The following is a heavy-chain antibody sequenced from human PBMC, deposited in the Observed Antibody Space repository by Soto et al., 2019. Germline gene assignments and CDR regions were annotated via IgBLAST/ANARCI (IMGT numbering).Heavy chain of an antibody. V-gene: IGHV1-69*13. J-gene: IGHJ6*02. Sequence: SVKVSCKASGGTFSSHAISWVRQAPGQGLEWMGGIIPFFKATNYAQKFQGRVTVTADDSTSTAYMDLYSLRSEDTAVYYCARDVPLNYYDGTFSYYALDVWGQGTTVTVSS. CDR1: GGTFSSHA. D-gene: IGHD3-16*01. CDR2: IIPFFKAT. CDR3: ARDVPLNYYDGTFSYYALDV.